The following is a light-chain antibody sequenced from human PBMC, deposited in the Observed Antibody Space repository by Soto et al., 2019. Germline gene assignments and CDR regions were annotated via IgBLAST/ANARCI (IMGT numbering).Light chain of an antibody. CDR1: QSITRY. Sequence: DIQMTQSPSSLSASVGDSVTITCRASQSITRYLNWYQQKPGGAPNLLIYAASSLQSGVPSRFSSSGSGTDFTLTIRGLQPEDFATYYCQQTSRTPQTFGQGTKV. J-gene: IGKJ1*01. CDR2: AAS. CDR3: QQTSRTPQT. V-gene: IGKV1-39*01.